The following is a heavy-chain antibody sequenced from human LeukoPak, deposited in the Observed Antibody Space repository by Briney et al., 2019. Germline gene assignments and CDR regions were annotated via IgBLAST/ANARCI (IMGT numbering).Heavy chain of an antibody. D-gene: IGHD6-6*01. Sequence: ASVKVSCKASGYTFTSYGISWVRRAPGQGLEWMGWISVYKGNTNYAQKLQGRVTMTTDTSTSTVYVELRSLRSDDTAVYYCGRSMDSSTSRLIEYWGQGTLVTVSS. CDR1: GYTFTSYG. CDR3: GRSMDSSTSRLIEY. J-gene: IGHJ4*02. CDR2: ISVYKGNT. V-gene: IGHV1-18*01.